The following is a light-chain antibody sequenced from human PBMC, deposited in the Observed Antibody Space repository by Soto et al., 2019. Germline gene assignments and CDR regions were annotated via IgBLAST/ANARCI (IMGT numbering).Light chain of an antibody. J-gene: IGLJ2*01. CDR2: STT. V-gene: IGLV7-43*01. CDR1: TGAVTTGNY. CDR3: LLYYGSDSAV. Sequence: QAVVTQEPSLTVSPGGTVTLTCASSTGAVTTGNYPNWFQRKPGQAPRALIYSTTKKHSWTPARFSGSLPGGKAALTLPGVQPEDEAEYYCLLYYGSDSAVFGGGTQLTVL.